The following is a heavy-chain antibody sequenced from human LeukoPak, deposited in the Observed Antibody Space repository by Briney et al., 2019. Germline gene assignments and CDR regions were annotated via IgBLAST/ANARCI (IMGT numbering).Heavy chain of an antibody. CDR1: GFTFSSYW. CDR3: ARASALATPPFAY. CDR2: INIDGNTS. D-gene: IGHD5-12*01. Sequence: GGSLRLSCAASGFTFSSYWMHWVRQAPGKGLVWVSRINIDGNTSNYADSVKGRFTISRDNAKNAVYLQMNSLRVEDTAVYYCARASALATPPFAYWGQGTLVTLST. J-gene: IGHJ4*02. V-gene: IGHV3-74*01.